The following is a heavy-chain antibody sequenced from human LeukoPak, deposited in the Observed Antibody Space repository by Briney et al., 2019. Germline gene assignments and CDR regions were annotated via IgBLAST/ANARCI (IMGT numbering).Heavy chain of an antibody. CDR1: GYTFTSYG. D-gene: IGHD2-2*01. Sequence: EASAKVSCKASGYTFTSYGISWVRQAPGQGLEWMGWISAYNGNTNYAQKLQGRVTMTTDTSTSTAYMELRSLRSDDTAVYYCAREEDVVVPAAMPDYWGQGTLVTVSS. CDR3: AREEDVVVPAAMPDY. V-gene: IGHV1-18*01. J-gene: IGHJ4*02. CDR2: ISAYNGNT.